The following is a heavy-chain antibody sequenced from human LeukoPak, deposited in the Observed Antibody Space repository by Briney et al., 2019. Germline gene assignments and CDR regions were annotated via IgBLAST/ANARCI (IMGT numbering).Heavy chain of an antibody. Sequence: PSETLSLTCTVSGGSIGSYYWTWIRQPPGKGLEWIGYIYNSGSTNYNPSLKSRVTISVDTSKNQFSLKLSSVTAADTAVYYCARSRDGCNLDYWGQGTLVTVSS. J-gene: IGHJ4*02. CDR2: IYNSGST. V-gene: IGHV4-59*01. D-gene: IGHD5-24*01. CDR1: GGSIGSYY. CDR3: ARSRDGCNLDY.